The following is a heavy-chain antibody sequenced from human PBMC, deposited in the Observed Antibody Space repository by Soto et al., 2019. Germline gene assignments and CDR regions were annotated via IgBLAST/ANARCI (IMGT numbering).Heavy chain of an antibody. J-gene: IGHJ4*02. V-gene: IGHV3-30*18. CDR3: AKDRLLTGSYFDF. Sequence: QVQLVESGGGVVQPGTSLRLSCAASGFTFRSYGIHWVRQARGKGLEWVAVVSYDGSTTYYADSVKGRFTISRDNSKSTLYLQMNSLRAEVTAVYYSAKDRLLTGSYFDFWGQGTLVTVSS. CDR1: GFTFRSYG. CDR2: VSYDGSTT. D-gene: IGHD1-20*01.